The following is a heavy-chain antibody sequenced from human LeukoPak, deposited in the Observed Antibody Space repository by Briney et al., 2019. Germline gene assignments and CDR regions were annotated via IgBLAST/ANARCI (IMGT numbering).Heavy chain of an antibody. V-gene: IGHV4-61*08. CDR2: IYYSGST. CDR3: ARDKLYGDSGEFDP. J-gene: IGHJ5*02. Sequence: PSETLSLTCTVSGGSISSGGYYWSWIRQHPGKGLEWIGYIYYSGSTNYNPSLKSRVTISVDTSKNQFSLKLSSVTAADTAVYYCARDKLYGDSGEFDPWGQGTLVTVSS. D-gene: IGHD4-17*01. CDR1: GGSISSGGYY.